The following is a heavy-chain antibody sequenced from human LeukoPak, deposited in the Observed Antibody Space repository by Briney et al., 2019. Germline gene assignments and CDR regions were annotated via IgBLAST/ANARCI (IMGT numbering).Heavy chain of an antibody. CDR2: IRHDRNHK. CDR3: AKDKNDYGDYYYMDV. V-gene: IGHV3-30*02. Sequence: GGSLRLSCAASGFTFSSYGMHWVRQAPGKGLEWVAFIRHDRNHKNCADSVKGRFTISRDNSKNTLSLQMNSLRAEDTAVYYCAKDKNDYGDYYYMDVWGKGTTVTVSS. CDR1: GFTFSSYG. D-gene: IGHD4-17*01. J-gene: IGHJ6*03.